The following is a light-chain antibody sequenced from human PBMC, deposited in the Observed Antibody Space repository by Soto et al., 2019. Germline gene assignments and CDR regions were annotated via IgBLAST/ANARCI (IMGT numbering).Light chain of an antibody. Sequence: QSALTQPASVSGSPGQSITISCTGTSRDIGNYNYVSWYQHHPGKAPKLMIYEVTSRPSGVSDRFSGSESGMTASLTISGVQPEDEADYFGASYSSANPLVVFGTGTKLTVL. CDR2: EVT. CDR3: ASYSSANPLVV. CDR1: SRDIGNYNY. V-gene: IGLV2-14*01. J-gene: IGLJ1*01.